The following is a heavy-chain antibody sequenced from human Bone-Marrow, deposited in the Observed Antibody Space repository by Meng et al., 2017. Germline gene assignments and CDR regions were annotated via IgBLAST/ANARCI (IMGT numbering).Heavy chain of an antibody. CDR2: INHSGST. J-gene: IGHJ2*01. CDR3: ARGRVTTVTTPNWYFDL. CDR1: GGSFSGYY. V-gene: IGHV4-34*01. D-gene: IGHD4-17*01. Sequence: QHHQGGAGRLQTSSTPPLTCAVDGGSFSGYYWSWTRQPPGKGLALIVEINHSGSTNNNPSLQSRVTISVDTSKNQFSLKLSSVTAADTAVYYCARGRVTTVTTPNWYFDLWGCGTLVTVSS.